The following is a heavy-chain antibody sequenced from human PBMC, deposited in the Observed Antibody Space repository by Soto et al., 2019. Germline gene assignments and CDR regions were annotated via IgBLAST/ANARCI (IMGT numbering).Heavy chain of an antibody. J-gene: IGHJ5*02. Sequence: SETLSLTCTVSGGSISSYYWSWIRQPPGKGLEWIGYIYYSGSTNYNPSLKSRVTISVDTSKNQFSLKLSSVTAADTAVYYCARAGVVPSLKRANWFDPWGQGTLVTVSS. D-gene: IGHD2-2*01. CDR1: GGSISSYY. CDR2: IYYSGST. V-gene: IGHV4-59*08. CDR3: ARAGVVPSLKRANWFDP.